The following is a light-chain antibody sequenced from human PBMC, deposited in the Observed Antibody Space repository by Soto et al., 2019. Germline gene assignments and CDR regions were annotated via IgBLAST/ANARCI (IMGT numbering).Light chain of an antibody. CDR2: EVS. J-gene: IGLJ2*01. Sequence: QSALTQPASVSGSPGQSITISCTGTSSDIGDSNFVSWYQQHPGKAPKLIIFEVSTRPSGVSNRFSGSKSDNTASLIVSGLQAEDEADYYCSSYGGSNNFVVFGGGTKLTVL. V-gene: IGLV2-14*01. CDR3: SSYGGSNNFVV. CDR1: SSDIGDSNF.